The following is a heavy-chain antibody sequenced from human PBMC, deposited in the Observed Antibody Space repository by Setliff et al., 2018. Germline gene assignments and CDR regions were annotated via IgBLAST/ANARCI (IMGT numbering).Heavy chain of an antibody. CDR2: FYFGENT. D-gene: IGHD1-26*01. V-gene: IGHV4-39*01. Sequence: PSETLSLTCTVSGGSISSHGFYWGWIRQPPGEGLEWIGSFYFGENTHYNPSLKSRLTISVDTSKTQFSLQLSSVTAADTAVYYCARHGRYTGTYADAFDIWGQGTMVTVS. J-gene: IGHJ3*02. CDR3: ARHGRYTGTYADAFDI. CDR1: GGSISSHGFY.